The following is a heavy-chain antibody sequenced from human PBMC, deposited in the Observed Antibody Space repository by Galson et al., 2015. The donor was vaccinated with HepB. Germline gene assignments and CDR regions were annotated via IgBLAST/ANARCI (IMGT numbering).Heavy chain of an antibody. D-gene: IGHD6-19*01. CDR3: ASFRGGLVPSDTETYPFDI. Sequence: TLSLTCTVSGGSISSSIYYWTWIRQPAGKGLEWIGRIYTRGSTNYTPSLRSRVTVSLDTSKNQFSLKLSSVTAADTAVYYCASFRGGLVPSDTETYPFDIWGQGTMVTVSS. CDR2: IYTRGST. V-gene: IGHV4-61*02. J-gene: IGHJ3*02. CDR1: GGSISSSIYY.